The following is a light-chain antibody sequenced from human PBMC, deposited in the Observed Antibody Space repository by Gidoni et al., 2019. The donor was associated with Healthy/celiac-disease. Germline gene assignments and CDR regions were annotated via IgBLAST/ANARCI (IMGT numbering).Light chain of an antibody. CDR3: QSYDSSLSVVV. J-gene: IGLJ2*01. CDR2: GTS. CDR1: SPNIGAGYD. Sequence: QSVLTQPPSVSGAPGQRVTISCTGSSPNIGAGYDVHWYQQLPGTAPKLPIYGTSNRPSGVPDRFSGSKSGTSASLAITGLQAEDEADYYCQSYDSSLSVVVFGGGTKLTVL. V-gene: IGLV1-40*01.